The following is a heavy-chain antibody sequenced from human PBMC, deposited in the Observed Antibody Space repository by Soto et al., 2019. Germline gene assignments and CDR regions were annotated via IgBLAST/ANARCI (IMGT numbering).Heavy chain of an antibody. V-gene: IGHV1-18*04. D-gene: IGHD3-22*01. CDR3: ATEPIYYNDGSGYYPLGH. CDR2: ISAHNGDT. J-gene: IGHJ4*02. Sequence: GASVKVSCKASGYSFATYGFNWVRQAPGQGLECVGWISAHNGDTHYSQKFQGRVTLTTDTSTNTGYMELRSLTSDDTAVYFCATEPIYYNDGSGYYPLGHWGQGTLVTVSS. CDR1: GYSFATYG.